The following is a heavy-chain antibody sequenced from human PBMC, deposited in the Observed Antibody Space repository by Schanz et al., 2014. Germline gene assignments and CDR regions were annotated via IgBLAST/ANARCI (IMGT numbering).Heavy chain of an antibody. D-gene: IGHD3-9*01. CDR2: IYYNGTNK. Sequence: VQLVESGGGLVRPGGSLRLSCAASGFNFSNYDIHWVRQAPGKGLEWVALIYYNGTNKYYADSVKGRFTISRDNSQNTLYLQMNTLRPEDTAVYYCAKELTRRGGQTNFYYYYGMDVWGQGTTVTVSS. V-gene: IGHV3-30*18. CDR3: AKELTRRGGQTNFYYYYGMDV. J-gene: IGHJ6*02. CDR1: GFNFSNYD.